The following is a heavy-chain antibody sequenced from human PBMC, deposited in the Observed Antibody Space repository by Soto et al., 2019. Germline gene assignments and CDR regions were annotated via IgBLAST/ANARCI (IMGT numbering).Heavy chain of an antibody. Sequence: GCLRLSCAASGFTFSSYAMHWVRQAPGKGLEYVSAISSNGGSTYYADSVKGRFTISRDNSKNTLYLQMSSLRAEDTAVYYCVVYGSGIIVAFDIWGQGTMVTVS. CDR1: GFTFSSYA. V-gene: IGHV3-64D*06. D-gene: IGHD3-10*01. CDR3: VVYGSGIIVAFDI. CDR2: ISSNGGST. J-gene: IGHJ3*02.